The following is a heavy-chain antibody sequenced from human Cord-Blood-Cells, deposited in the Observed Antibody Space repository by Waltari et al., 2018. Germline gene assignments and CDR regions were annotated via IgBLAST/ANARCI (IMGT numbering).Heavy chain of an antibody. V-gene: IGHV3-33*01. J-gene: IGHJ3*02. CDR2: IWYDGSNK. Sequence: QVQLVESGGGVVQPGRSLRLSCAASGFTFSSYGMHWVRQAPGKGLEWVSVIWYDGSNKYYADSVKGRFTISRDNSKNTLYLQMNSLRAEDTAVYYCAREGAARPDAFDIWGQGTMVTVSS. CDR1: GFTFSSYG. D-gene: IGHD6-6*01. CDR3: AREGAARPDAFDI.